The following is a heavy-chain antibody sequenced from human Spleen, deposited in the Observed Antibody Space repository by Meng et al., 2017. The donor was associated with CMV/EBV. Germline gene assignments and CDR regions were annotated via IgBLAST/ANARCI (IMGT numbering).Heavy chain of an antibody. CDR3: AKDLITMVRGVVWYFDL. J-gene: IGHJ2*01. Sequence: FTFSYFGMHWVLQAPGKGLEWVAFIRYDGTTKYYADSVMGRFTISRDDSTNTLYLQMNSLRAEDTALYYCAKDLITMVRGVVWYFDLWGRGTLVTVSS. CDR2: IRYDGTTK. D-gene: IGHD3-10*01. V-gene: IGHV3-30*02. CDR1: FTFSYFG.